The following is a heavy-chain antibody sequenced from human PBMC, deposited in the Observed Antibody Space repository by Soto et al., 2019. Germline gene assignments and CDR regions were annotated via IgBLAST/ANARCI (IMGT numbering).Heavy chain of an antibody. CDR2: INHSGST. CDR1: GGSFSGYY. D-gene: IGHD3-22*01. J-gene: IGHJ4*02. V-gene: IGHV4-34*01. Sequence: SETLSLTCAVYGGSFSGYYWSWIRQPPGKGREWIGEINHSGSTNYNPSLKSRVTISVDTSKNQFSLKLSSVAAADTAVYYCARGRHYYDSSGYYPLFYWGQGTLVTVSS. CDR3: ARGRHYYDSSGYYPLFY.